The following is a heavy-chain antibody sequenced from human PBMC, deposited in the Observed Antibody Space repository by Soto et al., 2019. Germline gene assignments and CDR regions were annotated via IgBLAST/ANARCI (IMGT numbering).Heavy chain of an antibody. V-gene: IGHV3-7*03. Sequence: GGSLRLSCAASGFTFSSYWMSWVRQAPGKGLEWVANIKQDGSEKYYVDSVKGRFTISRDNAKNSLYLQMNSLRAEDTAVYYCARDKADFWSGYSNTSSYYGMDVWGQGTTVTVSS. D-gene: IGHD3-3*01. J-gene: IGHJ6*02. CDR3: ARDKADFWSGYSNTSSYYGMDV. CDR1: GFTFSSYW. CDR2: IKQDGSEK.